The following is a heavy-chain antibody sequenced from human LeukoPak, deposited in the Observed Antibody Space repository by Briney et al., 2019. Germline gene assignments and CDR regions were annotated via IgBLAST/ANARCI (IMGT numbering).Heavy chain of an antibody. J-gene: IGHJ4*02. CDR3: ARNRDGYNSFDY. V-gene: IGHV4-31*03. CDR2: IYYSGSS. D-gene: IGHD5-24*01. CDR1: GGSINNGGYY. Sequence: PSEALSLTCTVSGGSINNGGYYWSWIRQHPGKGLEWIGYIYYSGSSYYNPSLRSRVTISVDTSKNHFSLKLSSVTAADTAVYYCARNRDGYNSFDYWGQGTLVTVSS.